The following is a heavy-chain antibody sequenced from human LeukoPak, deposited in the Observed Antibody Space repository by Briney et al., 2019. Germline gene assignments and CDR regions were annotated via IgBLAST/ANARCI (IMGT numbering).Heavy chain of an antibody. D-gene: IGHD4-23*01. CDR2: INHSGST. Sequence: ASETLSLTCAVYGGSFSGYYWSWIRQPPGKGLEWIGEINHSGSTYYNPSLKSRVTISVDTSKNQFSLKLSSVTAADTAVYYCASQGGNSPYYFDYWGQGTLVTVSS. CDR1: GGSFSGYY. CDR3: ASQGGNSPYYFDY. V-gene: IGHV4-34*01. J-gene: IGHJ4*02.